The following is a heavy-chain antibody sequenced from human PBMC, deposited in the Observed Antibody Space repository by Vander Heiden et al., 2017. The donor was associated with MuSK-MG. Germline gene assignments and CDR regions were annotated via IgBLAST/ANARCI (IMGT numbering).Heavy chain of an antibody. CDR2: IYYTGRT. CDR1: GGSISDYY. J-gene: IGHJ4*02. Sequence: QVQLQESGPGLVKPSETLSLTCTVSGGSISDYYWSWIRQSPGRGLEWAGCIYYTGRTYYNPSLKSRVIISVDTSKNQFSLKLSSVTAADTAVYYCARGGSGGYFLNDYWGQGTLGTVSS. V-gene: IGHV4-59*01. CDR3: ARGGSGGYFLNDY. D-gene: IGHD3-22*01.